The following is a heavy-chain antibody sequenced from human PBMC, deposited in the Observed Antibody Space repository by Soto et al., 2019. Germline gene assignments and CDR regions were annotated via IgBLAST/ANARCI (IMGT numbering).Heavy chain of an antibody. V-gene: IGHV3-33*01. D-gene: IGHD1-26*01. Sequence: GGSLRLSCATSGFTFSNYGIHWVRQAPGKGLEWVAVKWFFASGANEYYADSVKGRFAISRDDSKQTAYLEMKSLRAEDTAVYYCGRDTDSGARYYLDFWGQGTQVTVSS. CDR1: GFTFSNYG. CDR2: KWFFASGANE. J-gene: IGHJ4*02. CDR3: GRDTDSGARYYLDF.